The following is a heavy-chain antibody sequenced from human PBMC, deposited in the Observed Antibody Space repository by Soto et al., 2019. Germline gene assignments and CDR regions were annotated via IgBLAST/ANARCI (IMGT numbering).Heavy chain of an antibody. CDR2: IIPIFGTA. Sequence: SVKVSCKASGGTFSSYAISWVRQAPGQGLEWMGGIIPIFGTANYAQKFQGRVTITADESTSTAYMELSSLRSEDTAVYYCAAGSSSSEYYYYGMDVWGQGTTVTVSS. D-gene: IGHD6-6*01. J-gene: IGHJ6*02. V-gene: IGHV1-69*13. CDR3: AAGSSSSEYYYYGMDV. CDR1: GGTFSSYA.